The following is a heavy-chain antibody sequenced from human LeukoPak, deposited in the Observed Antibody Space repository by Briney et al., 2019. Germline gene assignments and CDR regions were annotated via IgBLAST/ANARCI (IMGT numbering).Heavy chain of an antibody. Sequence: TSETLSLTCAVSGGSISSSNWWSWVRQPPGKGLEWIGEIYHSGGTNYNPSLKSRVTISVDKSKNQFSLKLSSVTAADTAVYYCARKTEYDILTGYAYYFDYWGQGTLVTGSS. CDR1: GGSISSSNW. CDR2: IYHSGGT. CDR3: ARKTEYDILTGYAYYFDY. V-gene: IGHV4-4*02. D-gene: IGHD3-9*01. J-gene: IGHJ4*02.